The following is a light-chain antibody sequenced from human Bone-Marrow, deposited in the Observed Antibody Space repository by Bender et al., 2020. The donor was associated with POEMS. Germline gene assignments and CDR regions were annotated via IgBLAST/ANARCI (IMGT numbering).Light chain of an antibody. V-gene: IGLV3-21*02. CDR1: NLGSDS. Sequence: SNVLTQPPSVSVAPGQTARIACGGDNLGSDSVHWYQQKPGQAPVLVVYNGSDRPSGIPEQFSGSKSGNTATLTISRVEAGDEADYYCQVWDSSTIIFGGGTKLTVL. CDR2: NGS. CDR3: QVWDSSTII. J-gene: IGLJ2*01.